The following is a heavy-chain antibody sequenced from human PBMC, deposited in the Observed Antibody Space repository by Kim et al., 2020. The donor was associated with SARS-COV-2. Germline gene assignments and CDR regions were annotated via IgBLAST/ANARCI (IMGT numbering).Heavy chain of an antibody. V-gene: IGHV3-7*01. D-gene: IGHD3-10*02. CDR1: GFTFSHDW. J-gene: IGHJ4*02. CDR3: ARSVFGDNY. CDR2: INQDGSES. Sequence: GGSLRLSCAASGFTFSHDWMTWVRQAPGKGLEWVANINQDGSESYYVDSVKGRFTISRDIAKNSLYLQMNSLRVEDTAVYYCARSVFGDNYWGQGTLVSVSS.